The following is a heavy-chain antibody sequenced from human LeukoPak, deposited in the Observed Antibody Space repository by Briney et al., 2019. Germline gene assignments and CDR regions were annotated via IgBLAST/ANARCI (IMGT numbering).Heavy chain of an antibody. CDR1: GFPFSSYW. J-gene: IGHJ4*02. CDR3: ARNRGWLQFDY. V-gene: IGHV3-7*03. Sequence: GGSLRLSCVASGFPFSSYWMTWVRQAPGKGLEWVAHIKGDGSQKYYVDSVKGRFTISRDNAKTSLYLQMDSLRAEDTAVYYCARNRGWLQFDYWGQGTLVTVSS. D-gene: IGHD5-12*01. CDR2: IKGDGSQK.